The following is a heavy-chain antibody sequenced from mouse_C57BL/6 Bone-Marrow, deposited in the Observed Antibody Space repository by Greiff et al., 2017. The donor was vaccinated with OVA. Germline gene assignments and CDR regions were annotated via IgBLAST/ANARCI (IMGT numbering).Heavy chain of an antibody. D-gene: IGHD2-14*01. J-gene: IGHJ2*01. CDR3: ARDDYRDY. Sequence: LVESGAELVKPGASVKLSCKASGYTFTSYWMQWVKQRPGQGLEWIGEIVPSDSYTNYNQKFKGKATLTVDTSSSTDYKQLSSEETEEYEVYCCARDDYRDYWGQGTTLTVSS. CDR1: GYTFTSYW. V-gene: IGHV1-50*01. CDR2: IVPSDSYT.